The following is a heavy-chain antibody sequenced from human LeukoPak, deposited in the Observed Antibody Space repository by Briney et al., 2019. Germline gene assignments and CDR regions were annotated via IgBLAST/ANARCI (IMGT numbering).Heavy chain of an antibody. Sequence: GASVKVSCKASGGTFSIYAISWVRPAPGQGLEWMGGILPIFGTANDAQKFQGRVTITADESTSTAYMELSSLRSEDTAVYYCARGGGYGDYYFDYWGQGTLVTVS. CDR3: ARGGGYGDYYFDY. J-gene: IGHJ4*02. V-gene: IGHV1-69*13. CDR1: GGTFSIYA. CDR2: ILPIFGTA. D-gene: IGHD4-17*01.